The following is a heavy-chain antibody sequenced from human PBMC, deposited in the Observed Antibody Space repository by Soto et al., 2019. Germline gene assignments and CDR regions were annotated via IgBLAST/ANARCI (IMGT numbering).Heavy chain of an antibody. V-gene: IGHV5-51*01. CDR2: IYPRDSDI. CDR1: GDSFTGFW. CDR3: ARQHPLDSRVWYD. J-gene: IGHJ4*02. Sequence: EVQLVQSGAEVKQPGESLKISCKGFGDSFTGFWIGWVRQMPGKGLEWVASIYPRDSDIRYNPSFQGQVTISADRSTTTAYLQWSSLKASDTAIYYCARQHPLDSRVWYDWGQGTLDTVSS. D-gene: IGHD6-19*01.